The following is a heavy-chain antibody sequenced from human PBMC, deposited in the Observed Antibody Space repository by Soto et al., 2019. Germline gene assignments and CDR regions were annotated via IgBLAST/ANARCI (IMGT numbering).Heavy chain of an antibody. D-gene: IGHD3-22*01. CDR3: AKEGGTSDYYDSSGYYYPPDAFDI. Sequence: GGSLRLSCAASGFTFSSYAMSWVRQAPGKGLEWVSAISGSGGSTYYADSVKGRFTISRDNSKNTLYLQMNSLRAEDTAVYYCAKEGGTSDYYDSSGYYYPPDAFDIWGQGTMVTVSS. V-gene: IGHV3-23*01. J-gene: IGHJ3*02. CDR2: ISGSGGST. CDR1: GFTFSSYA.